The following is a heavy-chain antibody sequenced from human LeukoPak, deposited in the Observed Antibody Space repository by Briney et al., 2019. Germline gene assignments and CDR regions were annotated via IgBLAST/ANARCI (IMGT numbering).Heavy chain of an antibody. CDR3: ARDSPAAAGPWLGY. V-gene: IGHV4-39*07. CDR2: IYYSGST. J-gene: IGHJ4*02. D-gene: IGHD6-13*01. Sequence: PSETLSLTCTVSGGSISSSSYYWGWIRQPPGKGLEWIGSIYYSGSTNYNPSLKSRVTISVDTSKNQFSLKLSSVTAADTAVYYCARDSPAAAGPWLGYWGQGTLVTVSS. CDR1: GGSISSSSYY.